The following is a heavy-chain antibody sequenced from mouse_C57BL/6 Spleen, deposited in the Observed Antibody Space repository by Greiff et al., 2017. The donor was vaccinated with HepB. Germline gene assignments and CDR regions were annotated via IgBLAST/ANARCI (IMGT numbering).Heavy chain of an antibody. CDR3: ARSVDYGSGAY. CDR2: IYPRSGNT. J-gene: IGHJ3*01. V-gene: IGHV1-81*01. Sequence: QVQLQQSGAELARPGASVKLSCKASGYTFTSYGISWVKQRTGQGLEWIGEIYPRSGNTYYNEKFKGKATLTADKSSSTAYMELRSLTSEDSAVYFCARSVDYGSGAYWGQGTLVTVSA. CDR1: GYTFTSYG. D-gene: IGHD1-1*01.